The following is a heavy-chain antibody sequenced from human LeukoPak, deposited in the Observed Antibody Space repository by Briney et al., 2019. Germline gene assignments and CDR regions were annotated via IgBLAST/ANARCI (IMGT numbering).Heavy chain of an antibody. CDR2: IISIFGTA. CDR3: ASTTMVRGVIGY. D-gene: IGHD3-10*01. V-gene: IGHV1-69*05. J-gene: IGHJ4*02. Sequence: SVKVSCKASGGTFSSYAISWVRQAPGFALESMVAIISIFGTANSAQKFQGRVTITTDESTSTAYMEPSSLRSEDTAVYYCASTTMVRGVIGYWGQGTPVTVSS. CDR1: GGTFSSYA.